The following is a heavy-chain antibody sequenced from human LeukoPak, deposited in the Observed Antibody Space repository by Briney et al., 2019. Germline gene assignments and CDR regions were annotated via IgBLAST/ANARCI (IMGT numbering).Heavy chain of an antibody. CDR1: GFTFSSYW. D-gene: IGHD5-24*01. J-gene: IGHJ3*01. CDR2: INGDGGIT. V-gene: IGHV3-74*01. CDR3: ARDIQLST. Sequence: QPGGSLRLSCAASGFTFSSYWMQWVRQAPGKGLVWVSRINGDGGITNYADSVKGRFTISRDNAKNTLYLQMNSLRAEDTAIYYCARDIQLSTWGLGTMVTVSS.